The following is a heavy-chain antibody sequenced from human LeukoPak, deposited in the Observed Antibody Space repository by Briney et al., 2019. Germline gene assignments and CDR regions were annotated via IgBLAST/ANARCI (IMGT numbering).Heavy chain of an antibody. CDR3: ARAKPRFDY. CDR1: GGSFSGYY. V-gene: IGHV4-34*01. J-gene: IGHJ4*02. CDR2: INHSGST. Sequence: SETLSLTCAVYGGSFSGYYWNWIRQPPGKGLEWIGEINHSGSTNYNPSLKSRVTISVDTSKNQFSLKLSSVTAADTAVYYCARAKPRFDYWGQGTLVTVSS.